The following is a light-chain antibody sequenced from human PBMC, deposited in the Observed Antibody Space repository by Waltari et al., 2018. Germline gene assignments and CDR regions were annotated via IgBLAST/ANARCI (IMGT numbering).Light chain of an antibody. J-gene: IGKJ4*01. V-gene: IGKV1-12*01. CDR3: QQTYSFPLT. CDR1: QDIGGW. CDR2: AAS. Sequence: DLPMTQSPSSVSASVGERVTISCRASQDIGGWLDWYQQKPGEDPKLLIYAASSYNSGVPSRFSGSGSGTDFTLTISSLQPEDLATYFCQQTYSFPLTFGGGTKVEIK.